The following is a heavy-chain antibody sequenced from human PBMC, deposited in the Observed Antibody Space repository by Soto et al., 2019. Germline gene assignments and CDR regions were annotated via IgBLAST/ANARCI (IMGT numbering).Heavy chain of an antibody. V-gene: IGHV1-69*13. CDR2: IIPIFGTA. J-gene: IGHJ5*02. CDR1: GGSISSYA. CDR3: ARVGICPVVVVPAAIPRGCRNWFDP. Sequence: ASVKLSGTACGGSISSYAISWVRQAPGQGLEWMGGIIPIFGTANYAQKFQGRVTITADASTSTAYMELSSLRSEDTAVYYCARVGICPVVVVPAAIPRGCRNWFDPWGQGTLVTVSS. D-gene: IGHD2-2*02.